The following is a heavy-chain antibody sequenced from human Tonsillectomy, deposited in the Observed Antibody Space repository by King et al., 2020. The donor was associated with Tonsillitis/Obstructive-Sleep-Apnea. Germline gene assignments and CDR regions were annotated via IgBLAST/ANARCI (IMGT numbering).Heavy chain of an antibody. V-gene: IGHV4-59*01. D-gene: IGHD1-14*01. CDR3: ARDGPSYGSFDY. CDR1: GGSISSYY. J-gene: IGHJ4*02. Sequence: QLQESGPGLVKPSETLSLTCTVSGGSISSYYRSWIRQPPGKRLDWIGYIHYSGSTNYHPSLKSRVTISVDTSKNQFSLKLSSVTAADTAVYYCARDGPSYGSFDYWGQGTLVTVSS. CDR2: IHYSGST.